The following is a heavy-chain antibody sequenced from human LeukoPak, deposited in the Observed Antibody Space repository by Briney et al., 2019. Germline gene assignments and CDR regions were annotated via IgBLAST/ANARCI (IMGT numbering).Heavy chain of an antibody. CDR1: GFTLSDYY. Sequence: GRSLRLSRAASGFTLSDYYMTCIRQAPGKGLEWVSYIRGSSTYTNYTDSVKDRFTNSRDNAKNCLHLQMDSLSAGDRPVYYCARGPSLFTIGWIVYWGAGNPVTVSS. CDR3: ARGPSLFTIGWIVY. J-gene: IGHJ4*02. D-gene: IGHD6-19*01. CDR2: IRGSSTYT. V-gene: IGHV3-11*03.